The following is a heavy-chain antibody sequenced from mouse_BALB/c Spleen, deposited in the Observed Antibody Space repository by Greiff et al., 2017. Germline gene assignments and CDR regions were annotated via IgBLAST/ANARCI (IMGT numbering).Heavy chain of an antibody. CDR3: TYSSGYVAWFAY. J-gene: IGHJ3*01. Sequence: VQLQQSGAELVKPGASVKLSCKGSGYTFTSYYMYWVKQRPGQGLEWIGEINPSNGGTNFNEKFKSKATLTVDKSSSTAYMQLSSLTSEDSAVYYCTYSSGYVAWFAYWGQGTLVTVSA. V-gene: IGHV1S81*02. CDR2: INPSNGGT. CDR1: GYTFTSYY. D-gene: IGHD3-1*01.